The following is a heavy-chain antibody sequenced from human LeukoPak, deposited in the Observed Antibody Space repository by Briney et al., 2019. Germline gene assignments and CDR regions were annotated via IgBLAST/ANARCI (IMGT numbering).Heavy chain of an antibody. Sequence: SGGSLRLSCAASGFTFDDYAMHWVRQAPGKGLEWVSGISWNSGSIGYADSVKGRFTISRDNAKNSLYLQMNSLRAEDTAVYYCARDRGYSYGYYYYYYMDVWGKGTTVTVSS. CDR2: ISWNSGSI. CDR3: ARDRGYSYGYYYYYYMDV. D-gene: IGHD5-18*01. V-gene: IGHV3-9*01. CDR1: GFTFDDYA. J-gene: IGHJ6*03.